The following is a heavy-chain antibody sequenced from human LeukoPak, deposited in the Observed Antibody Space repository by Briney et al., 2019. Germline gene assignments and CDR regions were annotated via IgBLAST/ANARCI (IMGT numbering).Heavy chain of an antibody. D-gene: IGHD5-18*01. CDR2: IYYSGST. CDR3: ASGGGYSYGRPYYFDY. J-gene: IGHJ4*02. CDR1: GGSISSGDYY. Sequence: SETLSLTCTVSGGSISSGDYYWSWLRQPPGKGLEWIGYIYYSGSTYYNPSLKSRVTISVDTSKNQFSLKLSSVTAADTAVYYCASGGGYSYGRPYYFDYWGQGTLVTVSS. V-gene: IGHV4-30-4*01.